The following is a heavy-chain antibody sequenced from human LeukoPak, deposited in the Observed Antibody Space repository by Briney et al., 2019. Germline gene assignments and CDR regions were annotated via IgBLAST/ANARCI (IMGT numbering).Heavy chain of an antibody. CDR3: ARATYYDYWSGYYGAFDY. Sequence: GGSLRLSCAAPGFTFSDYAMHWFRQAPGKGLEWVALISYDGSNKYYADSVKGRFTISRDNFKNTLYLQINSVRAEDTAVYYCARATYYDYWSGYYGAFDYWGQGTLVTVSS. CDR1: GFTFSDYA. J-gene: IGHJ4*02. CDR2: ISYDGSNK. D-gene: IGHD3-3*01. V-gene: IGHV3-30*04.